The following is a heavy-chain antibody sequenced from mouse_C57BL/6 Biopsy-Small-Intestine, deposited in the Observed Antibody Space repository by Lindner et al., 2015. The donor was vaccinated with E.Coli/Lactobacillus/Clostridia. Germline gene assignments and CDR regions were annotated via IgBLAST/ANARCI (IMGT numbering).Heavy chain of an antibody. CDR2: ISSGSSII. D-gene: IGHD1-1*01. Sequence: VQLQESGGGLVKPGGSLKLSCAASGFTFSDYGMHWVRQAPEKGLEWVAYISSGSSIIYYADTMKGRFTISRGNAKNTLFLQMTSLRSEDTAMYYCARDGSSYAMDYWGQGTSVTVSS. J-gene: IGHJ4*01. CDR1: GFTFSDYG. V-gene: IGHV5-17*01. CDR3: ARDGSSYAMDY.